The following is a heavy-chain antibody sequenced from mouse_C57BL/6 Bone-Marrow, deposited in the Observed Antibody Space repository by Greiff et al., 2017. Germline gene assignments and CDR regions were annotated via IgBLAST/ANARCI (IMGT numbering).Heavy chain of an antibody. CDR3: ASRGY. CDR1: GYTFTSYG. CDR2: IYPRSGNT. J-gene: IGHJ2*01. V-gene: IGHV1-81*01. Sequence: VQLQESGAELARPGASVKLSCKASGYTFTSYGISWVKQRTGQGLEWIGEIYPRSGNTYYNEKFKGKATLTADKSSSTVYMELRSLTSEDSAVYFCASRGYWGQGTTLTVSS. D-gene: IGHD3-1*01.